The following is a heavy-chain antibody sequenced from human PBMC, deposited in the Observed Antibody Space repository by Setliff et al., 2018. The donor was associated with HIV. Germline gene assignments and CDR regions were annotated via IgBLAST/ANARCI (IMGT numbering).Heavy chain of an antibody. CDR1: GGTFSSYS. CDR3: ARRADWFDL. J-gene: IGHJ5*02. V-gene: IGHV1-69*06. CDR2: ILPIFGTR. Sequence: AASVKVSCKASGGTFSSYSISWVRQAPGQGLEWMGRILPIFGTRDYAQKFQGRVTITADKSTSTAYMELRSLRPDDTAVYFCARRADWFDLWGQGTLVTVSS.